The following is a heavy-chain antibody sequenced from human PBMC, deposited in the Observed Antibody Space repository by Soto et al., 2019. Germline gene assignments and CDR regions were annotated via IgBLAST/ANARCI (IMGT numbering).Heavy chain of an antibody. CDR1: GGSISSGGYY. CDR3: ARRAPYYYYGMDV. V-gene: IGHV4-31*03. CDR2: IYYSGST. J-gene: IGHJ6*02. Sequence: PSETLSLTCTVSGGSISSGGYYWSWIRQHPGKGLEWIGYIYYSGSTYYNPSLKSRVTISVDTSKNQFSLKLSSVTAADTAVYYCARRAPYYYYGMDVWGQGTTVTVSS.